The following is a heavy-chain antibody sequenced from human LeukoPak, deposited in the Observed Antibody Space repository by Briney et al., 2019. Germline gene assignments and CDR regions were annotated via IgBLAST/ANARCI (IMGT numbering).Heavy chain of an antibody. CDR2: IYYSGSS. J-gene: IGHJ3*02. D-gene: IGHD3-22*01. V-gene: IGHV4-39*07. CDR1: GGSISSSSYY. CDR3: AREEGYYYDSSGYFLYAFDI. Sequence: PSETLSLTCTVSGGSISSSSYYWGWIRQPPGKGLEWIGTIYYSGSSYYNPSLKSRVTISVDTSKNQFSLKLSSVTAADTAVYYCAREEGYYYDSSGYFLYAFDIWGQGTMVTVSS.